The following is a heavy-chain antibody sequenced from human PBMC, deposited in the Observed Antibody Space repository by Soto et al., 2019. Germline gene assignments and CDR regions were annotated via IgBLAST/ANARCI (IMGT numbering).Heavy chain of an antibody. J-gene: IGHJ5*02. Sequence: QVQLQESGPGLVKPSQTLSLTCTVSGGSISSGDYYWSWIRQPPGKGLERIGYIYSSGSTYYTPSLKSRVTIAVVTAKNQFSLKLSSMTAADTAVYSCASASLGRRGFDPWGQGTLVTVSS. CDR1: GGSISSGDYY. CDR3: ASASLGRRGFDP. CDR2: IYSSGST. V-gene: IGHV4-30-4*01.